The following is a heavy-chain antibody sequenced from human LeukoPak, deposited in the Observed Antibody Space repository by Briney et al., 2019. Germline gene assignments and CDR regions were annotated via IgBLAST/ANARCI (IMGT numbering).Heavy chain of an antibody. V-gene: IGHV3-9*01. D-gene: IGHD6-13*01. J-gene: IGHJ6*03. CDR1: GVNFDDYA. CDR2: ISWNSGSI. CDR3: AKDNSLHLFHYLDV. Sequence: GRSLRLSCAASGVNFDDYAMHWVRQAPGKGLEWVSSISWNSGSIGYADSVKGRFTISRDNAKNSLYLQMNHLRAEDTALYYCAKDNSLHLFHYLDVWGKGTKVPVPS.